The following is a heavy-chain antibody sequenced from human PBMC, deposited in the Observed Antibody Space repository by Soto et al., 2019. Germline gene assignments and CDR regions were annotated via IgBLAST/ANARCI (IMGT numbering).Heavy chain of an antibody. CDR1: GYTFTSYA. J-gene: IGHJ4*02. V-gene: IGHV1-3*01. Sequence: QVQLVQSGAEVKKPGASVKVSCKASGYTFTSYAMHWVRQAPGQRLEWMGWINAGNGNTKYSQKFQGRVTITRDTSASTAYMERSRLRSEDTAVYYCARGLGGSGSYSDYWGQGTLVTVSS. CDR3: ARGLGGSGSYSDY. D-gene: IGHD3-10*01. CDR2: INAGNGNT.